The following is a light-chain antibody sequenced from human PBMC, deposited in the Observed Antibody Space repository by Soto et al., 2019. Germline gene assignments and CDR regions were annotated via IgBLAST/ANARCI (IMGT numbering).Light chain of an antibody. CDR2: KAS. CDR1: QSINSW. V-gene: IGKV1-5*03. Sequence: IQMTQSPSTLSASVGDRVTITCRASQSINSWLAWYQQKPGKAPKLLIYKASSLESGVPSRFSGSGSGTDFTLTINSLQPEDFATYYCQQAYSFPITFGQGTRLEIK. CDR3: QQAYSFPIT. J-gene: IGKJ5*01.